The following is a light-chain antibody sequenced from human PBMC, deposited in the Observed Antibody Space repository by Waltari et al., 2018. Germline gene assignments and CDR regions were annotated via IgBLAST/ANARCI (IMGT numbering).Light chain of an antibody. V-gene: IGKV3-20*01. Sequence: EIVLTQSPASLSLSPGDRATLSCRDSQSVGRTLAWDQQRPGQAPRLLIYDASSRATGIPDRFSGSGSGTDFSLTISRLEPEDFAVYYCQKYGTRPATFGQGTKVEVK. CDR2: DAS. J-gene: IGKJ1*01. CDR3: QKYGTRPAT. CDR1: QSVGRT.